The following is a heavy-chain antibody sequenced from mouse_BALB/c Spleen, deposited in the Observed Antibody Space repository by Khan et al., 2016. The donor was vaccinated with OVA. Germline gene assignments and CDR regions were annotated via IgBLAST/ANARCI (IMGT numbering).Heavy chain of an antibody. CDR3: ARKNGSDFDY. V-gene: IGHV1-20*02. CDR2: INPHIGET. Sequence: EVELVESGPELVKPGASVKISCKASGYSFTGYFMNWVMQSHGKSLEWIGRINPHIGETLYNQKFKGKATLTVDESSRTANMELRSLASEDSAVYYCARKNGSDFDYWGQGTTLTVSS. D-gene: IGHD1-1*01. J-gene: IGHJ2*01. CDR1: GYSFTGYF.